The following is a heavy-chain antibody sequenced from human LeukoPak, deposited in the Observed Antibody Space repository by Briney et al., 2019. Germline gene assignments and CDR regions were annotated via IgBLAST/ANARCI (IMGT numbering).Heavy chain of an antibody. Sequence: SETLSLTCTVSGGSISSGGYYWSWIRQPPGRGLEWIGYIYHSGSTYYNPSLKSRVTISVDRSKNQFSLKLSSVTAADTAVYYCARDRAGFHSGYDPKRGGYYFDYWGQGTLVTVSS. CDR1: GGSISSGGYY. D-gene: IGHD5-12*01. J-gene: IGHJ4*02. V-gene: IGHV4-30-2*01. CDR3: ARDRAGFHSGYDPKRGGYYFDY. CDR2: IYHSGST.